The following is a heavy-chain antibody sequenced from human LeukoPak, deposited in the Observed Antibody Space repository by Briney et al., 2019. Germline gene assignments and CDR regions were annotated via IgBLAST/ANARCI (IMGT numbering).Heavy chain of an antibody. D-gene: IGHD3-3*01. V-gene: IGHV4-39*02. Sequence: SETLSLTCTVSGGSTSSGNYYWGWVRQPPGKGLEWIGGISSSGNTYYNPSLKSRITISIDTSKNHFSLKLSSVTAADTAVYYCARLGAGPTYYDFWSGYSSFYFDYWGQGTLVTVSS. CDR2: ISSSGNT. CDR3: ARLGAGPTYYDFWSGYSSFYFDY. CDR1: GGSTSSGNYY. J-gene: IGHJ4*02.